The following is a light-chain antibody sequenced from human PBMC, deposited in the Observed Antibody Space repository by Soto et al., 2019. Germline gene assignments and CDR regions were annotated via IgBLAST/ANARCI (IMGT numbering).Light chain of an antibody. V-gene: IGKV1-5*01. J-gene: IGKJ1*01. CDR2: DAS. CDR1: QSISRW. CDR3: QQYHSYWT. Sequence: DIQMTQSPSTLSASVGARVTITCRASQSISRWFAWYQQKPGKAPTLLIYDASTLERGVPSRFSGSGSGTEFTLTISSLQTDDFSTYYCQQYHSYWTFGQGTKVDIK.